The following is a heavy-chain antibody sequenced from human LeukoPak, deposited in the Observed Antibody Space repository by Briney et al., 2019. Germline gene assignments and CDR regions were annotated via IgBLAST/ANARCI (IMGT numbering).Heavy chain of an antibody. CDR2: IIPLFGTA. D-gene: IGHD4-17*01. J-gene: IGHJ5*02. Sequence: SVKVSCKTSGGTFNNSAISWVRQAPGQGRGWLGGIIPLFGTAGYAQKFQGRVTITKDESTRTVYLELTSLTSDDTAVYYCARDVHGDYGSGWFDPWGQGTLVSVSS. CDR3: ARDVHGDYGSGWFDP. V-gene: IGHV1-69*05. CDR1: GGTFNNSA.